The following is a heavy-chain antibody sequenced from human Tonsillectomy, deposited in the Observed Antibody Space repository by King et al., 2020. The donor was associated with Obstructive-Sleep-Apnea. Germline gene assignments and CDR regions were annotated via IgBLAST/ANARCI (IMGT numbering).Heavy chain of an antibody. D-gene: IGHD1-1*01. CDR2: IDPSDSYT. J-gene: IGHJ6*02. CDR1: GYSFTSYW. V-gene: IGHV5-10-1*01. CDR3: ARQAPTTAWDYYYYGMDV. Sequence: QLVQSGAEVKKPGESLRISCKGSGYSFTSYWISWVRQMPGKGLEWMGRIDPSDSYTNYSPSFQGHVTISADKSISTAYLQWSSLKASDTAMYYCARQAPTTAWDYYYYGMDVWGQGTTVTVSS.